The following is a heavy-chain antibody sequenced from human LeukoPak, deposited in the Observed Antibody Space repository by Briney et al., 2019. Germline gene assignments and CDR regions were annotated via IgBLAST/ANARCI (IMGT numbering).Heavy chain of an antibody. V-gene: IGHV4-59*04. J-gene: IGHJ4*02. Sequence: SETLSLTCTVSGGSISSYYWSWIRQPPGKGLEWLGSVYDSWNNYYNPSLESRITMSVDTSKNQYSLELSSVIAADTAVYYCASYFVGNGGRGYWGQGALVTVSS. CDR3: ASYFVGNGGRGY. CDR1: GGSISSYY. D-gene: IGHD3-10*02. CDR2: VYDSWNN.